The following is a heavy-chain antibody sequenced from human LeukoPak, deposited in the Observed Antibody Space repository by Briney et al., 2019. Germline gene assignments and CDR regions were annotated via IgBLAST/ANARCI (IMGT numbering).Heavy chain of an antibody. CDR1: GFTFRSYA. CDR2: INDSGDSK. V-gene: IGHV3-23*01. D-gene: IGHD2-2*01. Sequence: PGGSLRLSCAASGFTFRSYAMSWVRQAPGKGLEWVSSINDSGDSKYYADSVKGRFTISRDNSKNTLYLLMTNLRAEDTAIFYCATAYCSSTSCPTWGQGTLVTVSS. CDR3: ATAYCSSTSCPT. J-gene: IGHJ5*02.